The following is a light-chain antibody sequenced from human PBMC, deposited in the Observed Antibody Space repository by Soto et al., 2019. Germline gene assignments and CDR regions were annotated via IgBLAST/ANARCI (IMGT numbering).Light chain of an antibody. J-gene: IGKJ5*01. CDR3: QQAASFPIT. Sequence: DIQMTQSPSSVSASVGERVTITCRASQGVSTWLAWYQQKPGKAPNLLIYTASSLQSGVPSRFSGSGSGTDFTLTINGLQPEDFATYYCQQAASFPITFGQGTRLEI. CDR2: TAS. V-gene: IGKV1-12*01. CDR1: QGVSTW.